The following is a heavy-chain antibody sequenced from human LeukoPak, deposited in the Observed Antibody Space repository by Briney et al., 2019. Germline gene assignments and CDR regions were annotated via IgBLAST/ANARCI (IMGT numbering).Heavy chain of an antibody. J-gene: IGHJ4*02. CDR1: GFVFNNYA. Sequence: GGSLRLSCAASGFVFNNYAMQWARQAPGKGLEWVAFIRSDGTNEYYADSVKGRFSLSTDDSKNTLYLQMNSLRAGDTPVYFCWKDPGGDDQEKHFDFWGQGTLVTVSS. V-gene: IGHV3-30*02. CDR3: WKDPGGDDQEKHFDF. CDR2: IRSDGTNE. D-gene: IGHD3-16*01.